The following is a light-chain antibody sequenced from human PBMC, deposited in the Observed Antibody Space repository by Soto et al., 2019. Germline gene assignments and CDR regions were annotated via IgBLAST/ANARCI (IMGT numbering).Light chain of an antibody. Sequence: EIVLTQSPATLSLSPGERATLSCRASQRVSSYLAWYQQKPGQAPRLLIYDASNSATGIPARFSGSGSGTDFTLTTSSLEPEDFAVYYCQQRSNWPPALTFGGGTKVEIK. CDR3: QQRSNWPPALT. CDR2: DAS. V-gene: IGKV3-11*01. J-gene: IGKJ4*01. CDR1: QRVSSY.